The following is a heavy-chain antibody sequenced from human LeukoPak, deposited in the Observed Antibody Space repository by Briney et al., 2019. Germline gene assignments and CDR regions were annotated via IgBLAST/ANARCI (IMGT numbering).Heavy chain of an antibody. CDR3: AREGQGGPSIDY. CDR1: GGSISSGGYY. V-gene: IGHV4-30-2*01. Sequence: ASETLSLTCTVSGGSISSGGYYWSWIRQPPGKGLEWIGYIYHSGSTYYNPSLKSRVTISVDTSKNQFSLKLSSVTAADTAVYYCAREGQGGPSIDYWGQGTLVTVSS. CDR2: IYHSGST. D-gene: IGHD2-2*01. J-gene: IGHJ4*02.